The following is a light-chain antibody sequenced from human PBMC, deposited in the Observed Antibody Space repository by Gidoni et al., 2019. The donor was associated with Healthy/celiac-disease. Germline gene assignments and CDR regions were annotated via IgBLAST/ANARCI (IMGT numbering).Light chain of an antibody. J-gene: IGKJ1*01. CDR3: QQDGSSRWT. Sequence: ETVLTQSPGTLSLSPGERATLSCRARQSVSSSYLAWYQQKPGQAPRLLIYGASSRATGVPDRFSGSGSGTDFTLTISRLEPEDFAVYYCQQDGSSRWTFGQXTKVEIK. CDR1: QSVSSSY. CDR2: GAS. V-gene: IGKV3-20*01.